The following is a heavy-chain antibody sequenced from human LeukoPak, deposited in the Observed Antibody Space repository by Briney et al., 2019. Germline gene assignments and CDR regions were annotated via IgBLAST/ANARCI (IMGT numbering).Heavy chain of an antibody. CDR1: GFTFSSYA. Sequence: PGGSLRLSCAASGFTFSSYAMSWVRQAPGKGLEWVSAISGSGGSTYYADSVKGRFTISRDNSKNTLYLQMNSLRAEDTAVYYCAKDCGGWCLNSLDYWGQGTLVTVSS. J-gene: IGHJ4*02. D-gene: IGHD6-19*01. V-gene: IGHV3-23*01. CDR2: ISGSGGST. CDR3: AKDCGGWCLNSLDY.